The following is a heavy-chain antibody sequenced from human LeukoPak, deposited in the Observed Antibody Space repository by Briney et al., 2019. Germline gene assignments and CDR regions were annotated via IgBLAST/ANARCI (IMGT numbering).Heavy chain of an antibody. D-gene: IGHD2-21*02. CDR1: GYTFTSYG. J-gene: IGHJ4*02. CDR2: ISAYNGNT. Sequence: ASVKVSCKASGYTFTSYGISWVRQAPGQGLEWMGWISAYNGNTNYAQKLQGRVTMTTDTSTSTAYMELRSLRAEDTAVYYCARGGGVVTGEYYFDYWGQGTLVTVSS. V-gene: IGHV1-18*01. CDR3: ARGGGVVTGEYYFDY.